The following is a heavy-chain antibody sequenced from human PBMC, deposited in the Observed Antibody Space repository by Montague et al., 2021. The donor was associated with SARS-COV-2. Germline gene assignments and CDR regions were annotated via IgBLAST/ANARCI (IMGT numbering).Heavy chain of an antibody. J-gene: IGHJ1*01. CDR1: GFSLSTSGMC. V-gene: IGHV4-61*08. CDR3: ARIGYESVGYYYIYPD. D-gene: IGHD3-22*01. CDR2: ISYSGST. Sequence: LVKPTQTLTLTCTFSGFSLSTSGMCVSWTRQPPGKGLEWIGYISYSGSTNYSPSLKSRVTISVDTSKNQLSLKVISATAADTAVYYCARIGYESVGYYYIYPDWGQGTLVTVSS.